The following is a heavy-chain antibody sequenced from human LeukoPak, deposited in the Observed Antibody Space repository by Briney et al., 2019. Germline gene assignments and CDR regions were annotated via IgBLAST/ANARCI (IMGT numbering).Heavy chain of an antibody. J-gene: IGHJ3*02. V-gene: IGHV3-66*01. CDR3: ASSVGLPTAPLVVVFSGALDAFDI. CDR2: IYSGGST. CDR1: GFTFSSNY. Sequence: PGGSLRLSCAASGFTFSSNYMSWVRQAPGKGLEWVSVIYSGGSTYYSDSVKGRFTISRDNSKNTLYLQMNSLRAEDTAVYYCASSVGLPTAPLVVVFSGALDAFDIWGQGTMVTVSS. D-gene: IGHD3-22*01.